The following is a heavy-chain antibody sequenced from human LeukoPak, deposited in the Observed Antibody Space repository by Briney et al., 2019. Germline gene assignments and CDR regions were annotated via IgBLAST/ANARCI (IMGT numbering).Heavy chain of an antibody. CDR3: AKSTQQAQFDY. D-gene: IGHD6-13*01. CDR1: GFTFSSYG. CDR2: ISYDGGNK. V-gene: IGHV3-30*18. Sequence: GGSLRLSCAASGFTFSSYGMHWVRQAPGKGLEWVAVISYDGGNKYYADSVKGRFTISRDNSKNTLYLQMNSLRAEDTAVYYCAKSTQQAQFDYWGQGTLVTVSS. J-gene: IGHJ4*02.